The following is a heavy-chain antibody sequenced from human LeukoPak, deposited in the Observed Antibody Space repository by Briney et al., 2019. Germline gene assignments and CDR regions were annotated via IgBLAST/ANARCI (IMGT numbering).Heavy chain of an antibody. V-gene: IGHV4-61*02. CDR3: ARVSYYYYMDV. CDR2: IHTSGNS. CDR1: GGSINGGNYH. J-gene: IGHJ6*03. Sequence: PSQTLSLTCTVSGGSINGGNYHWTWIRQPAGKGLEWIGRIHTSGNSNYNPSLMSRVTISVDTSKTQLSLNLRSVTAADTAVYYCARVSYYYYMDVWGNGTTVTVSS.